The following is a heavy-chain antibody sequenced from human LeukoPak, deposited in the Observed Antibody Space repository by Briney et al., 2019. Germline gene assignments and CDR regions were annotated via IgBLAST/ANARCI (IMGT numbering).Heavy chain of an antibody. Sequence: GASVKVSCKASGYTFTGYYMHWVRQAPGQGLEWMGWINPNSGGTNYAQKFQGRVTMTTDTSTSTAYMELRSLRSDDTAVYYCARARCYPAKYYFDYWGQGTLVTVSS. D-gene: IGHD3-16*02. J-gene: IGHJ4*02. CDR3: ARARCYPAKYYFDY. CDR1: GYTFTGYY. CDR2: INPNSGGT. V-gene: IGHV1-2*02.